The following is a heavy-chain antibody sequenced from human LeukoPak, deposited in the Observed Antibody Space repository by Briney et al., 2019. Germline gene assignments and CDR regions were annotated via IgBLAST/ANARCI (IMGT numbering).Heavy chain of an antibody. Sequence: ASVKVSCKASGYTFTGYYMHWVRQAPGQGLEWMGWINPNSGGTNYAQKVQGRVTMTRDTSISTAYMELSRLRSDDTAVYYCARDLGFGEILFDYWGQGTLVTVSS. CDR1: GYTFTGYY. V-gene: IGHV1-2*02. CDR3: ARDLGFGEILFDY. CDR2: INPNSGGT. J-gene: IGHJ4*02. D-gene: IGHD3-10*01.